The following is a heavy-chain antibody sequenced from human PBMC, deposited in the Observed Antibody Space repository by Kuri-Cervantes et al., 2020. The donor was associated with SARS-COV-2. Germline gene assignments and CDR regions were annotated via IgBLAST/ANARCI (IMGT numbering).Heavy chain of an antibody. CDR2: SYYSGST. V-gene: IGHV4-61*05. J-gene: IGHJ4*02. CDR3: ARQAWLFHFDY. D-gene: IGHD6-19*01. CDR1: GGSISSSSYY. Sequence: SETRSLTCTVAGGSISSSSYYWSWIRQTPGKGREWIGYSYYSGSTNYNPSLKSRVTISVDTSKNQFSLKLSSVTAADTAVYYCARQAWLFHFDYWGQGTLVTVSS.